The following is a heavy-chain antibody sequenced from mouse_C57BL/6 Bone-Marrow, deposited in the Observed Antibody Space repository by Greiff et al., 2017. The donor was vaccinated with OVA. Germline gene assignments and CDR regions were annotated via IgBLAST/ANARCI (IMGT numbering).Heavy chain of an antibody. D-gene: IGHD1-1*01. Sequence: VQLQQSGPVLVKPGASVKMSCKASGYTFTDYYMNWVKQSHGKSLEWIGVINPYNGGTSYNQKFKGKATLTVDKSSSTAYMELNSLTSGDSAVYYCARYYYLWYFDVWGTGTTVTVSS. CDR2: INPYNGGT. J-gene: IGHJ1*03. CDR3: ARYYYLWYFDV. CDR1: GYTFTDYY. V-gene: IGHV1-19*01.